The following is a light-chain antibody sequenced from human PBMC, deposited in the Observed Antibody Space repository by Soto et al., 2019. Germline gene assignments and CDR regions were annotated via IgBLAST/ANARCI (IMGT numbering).Light chain of an antibody. CDR3: QQYYSTFLT. J-gene: IGKJ4*02. V-gene: IGKV4-1*01. Sequence: DIVMTQSPDSLAVSLGERATINCKSSQSVLYSSNNKNYLAWYQQKPGQPPKLLIYWASTRESGVPDRFSGSGSGTDFTLTISSLQAEDVGVYYCQQYYSTFLTFGGGTKVEIK. CDR2: WAS. CDR1: QSVLYSSNNKNY.